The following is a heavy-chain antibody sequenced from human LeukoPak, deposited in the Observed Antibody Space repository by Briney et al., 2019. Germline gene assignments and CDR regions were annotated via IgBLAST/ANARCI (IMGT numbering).Heavy chain of an antibody. J-gene: IGHJ4*02. D-gene: IGHD6-19*01. CDR1: GGSFNGYY. CDR3: ASEDSSGWYTGGDY. V-gene: IGHV4-34*01. Sequence: PSETLSLTCAVYGGSFNGYYWSWIRQPPGKGLEWIGEINHSGSTYYNPSLKSRVTISVDTSKNQFSLKLSSVTAADTAVYYCASEDSSGWYTGGDYWGQGTLVTVSS. CDR2: INHSGST.